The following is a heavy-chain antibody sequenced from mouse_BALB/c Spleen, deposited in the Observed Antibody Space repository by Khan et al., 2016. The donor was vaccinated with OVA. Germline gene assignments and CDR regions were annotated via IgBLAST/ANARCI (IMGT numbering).Heavy chain of an antibody. CDR2: ISSGGHYT. CDR1: VFTLSTYG. J-gene: IGHJ3*01. D-gene: IGHD1-1*01. Sequence: EVELVESAGDLVKPGGSLKLFCAACVFTLSTYGMSWVRQTPDKRLEWVATISSGGHYTYYPDSVKGRFTISRDNAKSTLYLEMSSLKSEDTAIYYCARLAYYYNSGGFAYWGQGTLVTVSA. V-gene: IGHV5-6*01. CDR3: ARLAYYYNSGGFAY.